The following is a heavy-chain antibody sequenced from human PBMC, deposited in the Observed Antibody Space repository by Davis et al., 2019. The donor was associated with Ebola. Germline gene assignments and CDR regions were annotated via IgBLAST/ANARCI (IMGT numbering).Heavy chain of an antibody. CDR3: AKDRGYSSASDLYYYYYGMDV. D-gene: IGHD5-18*01. Sequence: GGSLRLSCAASGFTFRSYGLQCVRQAPGQGLEWVAVLSYDGSNKYYADSVKGRFTISRDNSKNTLYLQMNSLRAEDTAVYYCAKDRGYSSASDLYYYYYGMDVWGQGTTVTVSS. CDR1: GFTFRSYG. V-gene: IGHV3-30*18. CDR2: LSYDGSNK. J-gene: IGHJ6*02.